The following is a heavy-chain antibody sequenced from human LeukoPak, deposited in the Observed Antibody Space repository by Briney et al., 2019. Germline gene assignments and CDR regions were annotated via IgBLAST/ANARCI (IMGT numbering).Heavy chain of an antibody. Sequence: PSETLSLTCTVSGGSISSYFWSWIRQPPGKRLEWIGNIDYSGSSNYNPSLESRVTISIDTSRKQFFLKLDSVTAADTAVYYCALAPNSNWFDFWGQGTLVTVSS. CDR2: IDYSGSS. CDR3: ALAPNSNWFDF. D-gene: IGHD2-8*01. V-gene: IGHV4-59*08. CDR1: GGSISSYF. J-gene: IGHJ5*01.